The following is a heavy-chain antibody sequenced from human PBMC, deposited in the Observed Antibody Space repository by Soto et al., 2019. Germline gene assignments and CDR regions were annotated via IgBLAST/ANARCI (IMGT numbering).Heavy chain of an antibody. CDR3: ASSVATISNDAFDV. CDR2: IYRTGST. V-gene: IGHV4-31*03. CDR1: GASVNSGAHY. J-gene: IGHJ3*01. Sequence: QVQLQESGPGLVRPSQTLSLGCTVSGASVNSGAHYWSFIRQNPGKGLEWIGYIYRTGSTYYNPSLRSRVTISMDTSKNQFSLKLTSVTAADTAIYDCASSVATISNDAFDVWGQGTMVIVS. D-gene: IGHD5-12*01.